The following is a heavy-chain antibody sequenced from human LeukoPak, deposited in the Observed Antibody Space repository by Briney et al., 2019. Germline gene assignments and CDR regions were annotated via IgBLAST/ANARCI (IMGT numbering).Heavy chain of an antibody. V-gene: IGHV1-46*01. J-gene: IGHJ4*02. Sequence: ASVKVSCKASGYTFTSYYMHWVRQAPGQGLEWMGIINPSGGSTSNAQKFQGRVTMTRDTSTSTVYMGLSSLRSEDTAVYYCARVDSYGYLFDYWGQGTLVTVSS. CDR1: GYTFTSYY. D-gene: IGHD5-18*01. CDR3: ARVDSYGYLFDY. CDR2: INPSGGST.